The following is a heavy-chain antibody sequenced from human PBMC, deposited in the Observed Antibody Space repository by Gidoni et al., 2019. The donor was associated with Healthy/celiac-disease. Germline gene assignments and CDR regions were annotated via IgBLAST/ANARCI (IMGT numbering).Heavy chain of an antibody. Sequence: EVQLVESGGGLVQPGGSLKLSCAASGFTFSGPAMHWVRQASGKGLGWVGRIRSKANSYATAYAASVKGRFTISRDDSKNTAYLQMNSLKTEDTAVYYCTRGRISSGYFGDWYFDLWGRGTLVTVSS. CDR2: IRSKANSYAT. J-gene: IGHJ2*01. CDR1: GFTFSGPA. V-gene: IGHV3-73*02. CDR3: TRGRISSGYFGDWYFDL. D-gene: IGHD3-22*01.